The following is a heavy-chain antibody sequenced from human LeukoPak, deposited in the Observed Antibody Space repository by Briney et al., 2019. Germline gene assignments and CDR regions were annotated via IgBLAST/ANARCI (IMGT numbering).Heavy chain of an antibody. CDR2: MYYSGST. J-gene: IGHJ3*02. CDR1: GGSISDYY. D-gene: IGHD1-26*01. Sequence: SETLSLTCTVSGGSISDYYWSWIRQPPGKGLEWIGYMYYSGSTNYNPSLKSRVTISVDTSKNQFSLKLSFVTAADSDVYYCARFYSGSPPDIWGQGTMVTVSS. V-gene: IGHV4-59*01. CDR3: ARFYSGSPPDI.